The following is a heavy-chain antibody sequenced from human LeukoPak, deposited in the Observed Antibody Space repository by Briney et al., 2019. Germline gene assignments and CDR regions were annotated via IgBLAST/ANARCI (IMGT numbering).Heavy chain of an antibody. Sequence: EPLSLTCTLSGDSISRYYKSGLRQPPGKGLEWIGYIYCSGSTHYTPSVKRRVTISIHTSKHPVSLNLNPVTSAHTAVYYCARRADLGDEYLDWGQGTLVTVSS. CDR2: IYCSGST. CDR3: ARRADLGDEYLD. V-gene: IGHV4-59*01. CDR1: GDSISRYY. J-gene: IGHJ4*02. D-gene: IGHD3-10*01.